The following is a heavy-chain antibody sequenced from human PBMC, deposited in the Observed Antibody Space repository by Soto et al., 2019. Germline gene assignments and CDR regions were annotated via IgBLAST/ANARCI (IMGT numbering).Heavy chain of an antibody. J-gene: IGHJ4*02. Sequence: EVQLVESGGGLVQPGGSLKLSCAASGFIFSDSALHWVRQASGKGLEWVGRIRRKANNYATTYAASVEGRFAISRDDSKHTAYLQMNRLKTEDTAIYYCTRGIDVWSGYPSYYLDYWAQAPLVTVSS. CDR1: GFIFSDSA. CDR2: IRRKANNYAT. CDR3: TRGIDVWSGYPSYYLDY. V-gene: IGHV3-73*02. D-gene: IGHD3-3*01.